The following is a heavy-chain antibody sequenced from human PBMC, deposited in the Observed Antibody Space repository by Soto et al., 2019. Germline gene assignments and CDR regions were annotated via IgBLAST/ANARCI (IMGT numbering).Heavy chain of an antibody. V-gene: IGHV1-69*13. D-gene: IGHD3-22*01. CDR3: ARAGGWGSPYYYDSSDDYEGGWDY. CDR1: GGTFSSYA. Sequence: ASVKVSCKASGGTFSSYAISWVRQAPGQGLEWMGGIIPIFGTANYAQKFQGRVTITADESTSTAYMELSSLRSEDTAVYYCARAGGWGSPYYYDSSDDYEGGWDYWGQGTLVTVSS. J-gene: IGHJ4*02. CDR2: IIPIFGTA.